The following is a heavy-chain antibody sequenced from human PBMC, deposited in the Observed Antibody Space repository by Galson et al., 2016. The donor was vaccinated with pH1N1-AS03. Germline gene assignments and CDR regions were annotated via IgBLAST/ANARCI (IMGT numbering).Heavy chain of an antibody. CDR3: ARDTARSFDY. V-gene: IGHV3-21*01. Sequence: SLRLSCAVSGFTFRDYNLSWVRQAPGKGPEWVSSIEASSTYIYYADSVKGRFTISRDNSKNSLYLQMNSLRAEDTAVYYCARDTARSFDYWGLGTLVSVSS. CDR2: IEASSTYI. D-gene: IGHD5-18*01. CDR1: GFTFRDYN. J-gene: IGHJ4*02.